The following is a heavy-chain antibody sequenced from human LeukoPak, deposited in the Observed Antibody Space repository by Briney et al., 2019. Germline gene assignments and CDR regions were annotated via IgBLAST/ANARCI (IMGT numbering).Heavy chain of an antibody. J-gene: IGHJ6*03. CDR2: INHSGST. CDR1: GGSFSGYY. V-gene: IGHV4-34*01. CDR3: AREDRYYDILTGYPYYYYYYMDV. Sequence: SETLSLTCAVYGGSFSGYYWSWIRQPPGKGLEWIGEINHSGSTNYNPSLKSRVTISVDTSKNQFSLKLSSVTAADTAVYYCAREDRYYDILTGYPYYYYYYMDVWGKGTTVTVSS. D-gene: IGHD3-9*01.